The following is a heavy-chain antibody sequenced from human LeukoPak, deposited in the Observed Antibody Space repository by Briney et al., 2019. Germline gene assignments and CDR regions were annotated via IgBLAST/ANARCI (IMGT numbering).Heavy chain of an antibody. Sequence: ASVKVSCKASGYTFTSYGISWVRQAPGQGPEWMGWISAYNGNTNYAQKLQGRVTMTTDTSTSTAYMELRSLRSDDTAVYYCATHIVGRGSYSSDAFDIWGQGTMVTVSS. J-gene: IGHJ3*02. CDR1: GYTFTSYG. D-gene: IGHD1-26*01. V-gene: IGHV1-18*01. CDR2: ISAYNGNT. CDR3: ATHIVGRGSYSSDAFDI.